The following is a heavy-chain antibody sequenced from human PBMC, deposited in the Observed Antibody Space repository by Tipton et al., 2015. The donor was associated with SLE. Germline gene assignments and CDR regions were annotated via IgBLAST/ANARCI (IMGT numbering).Heavy chain of an antibody. D-gene: IGHD5-18*01. J-gene: IGHJ4*02. CDR3: ARQDLDTAMVSFDY. V-gene: IGHV5-51*01. Sequence: VQLVQSGAEVKKPGESLKISCEGSGYTFTSHWIAWVRQMPGKGLEWMGIIHPSDSETRYSPSFQGQVTMSADRSISTAYLQWSSLKASDTAMYYCARQDLDTAMVSFDYWGQGTLVTVSS. CDR2: IHPSDSET. CDR1: GYTFTSHW.